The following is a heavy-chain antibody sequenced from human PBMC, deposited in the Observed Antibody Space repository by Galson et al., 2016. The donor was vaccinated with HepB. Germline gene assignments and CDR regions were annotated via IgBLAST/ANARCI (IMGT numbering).Heavy chain of an antibody. Sequence: SLRLSCAASGFTFSNYYMSWIRQAPGKGLEWVAYISPSTTHINYADSVMGRFTVSRDNAKNSLYLQMNSLGAEDTAVYYCASPSGRYSIHTFDLWGQGTVVTVSS. D-gene: IGHD1-26*01. CDR1: GFTFSNYY. J-gene: IGHJ3*01. V-gene: IGHV3-11*06. CDR3: ASPSGRYSIHTFDL. CDR2: ISPSTTHI.